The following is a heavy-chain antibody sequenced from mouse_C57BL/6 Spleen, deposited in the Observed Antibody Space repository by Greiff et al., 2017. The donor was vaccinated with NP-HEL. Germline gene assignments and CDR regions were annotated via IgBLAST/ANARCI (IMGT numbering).Heavy chain of an antibody. CDR2: INPSSGYT. V-gene: IGHV1-4*01. CDR1: GYTFTSYT. D-gene: IGHD2-2*01. J-gene: IGHJ4*01. CDR3: ARSGLRHAMDY. Sequence: QVQLQQSGAELARPGASVKMSCKASGYTFTSYTMHWVKQRPGQGLEWIGYINPSSGYTKYNQKFKDKATLTADKSSSTAYMQLSSLTSEDSADYYCARSGLRHAMDYWGQGTSVTVSS.